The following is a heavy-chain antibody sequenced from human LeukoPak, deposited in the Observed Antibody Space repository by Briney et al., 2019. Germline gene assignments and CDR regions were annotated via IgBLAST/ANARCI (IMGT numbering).Heavy chain of an antibody. Sequence: SETLSLTCTVSGGSISSYYWSWIRQPPGKGLEWIGYIYYSGSTNYNPSLKSRVTISVDTSKNQFSLKLSSVTAADTAVYYCARADYDFWSGQPNWFDPWGQGTLVTVSS. D-gene: IGHD3-3*01. CDR3: ARADYDFWSGQPNWFDP. V-gene: IGHV4-59*01. J-gene: IGHJ5*02. CDR1: GGSISSYY. CDR2: IYYSGST.